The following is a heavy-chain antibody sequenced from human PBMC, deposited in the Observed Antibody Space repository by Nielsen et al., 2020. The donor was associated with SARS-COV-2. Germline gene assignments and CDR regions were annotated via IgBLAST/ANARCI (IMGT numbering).Heavy chain of an antibody. V-gene: IGHV4-31*03. CDR2: RAYSGNT. D-gene: IGHD2-8*01. J-gene: IGHJ5*02. Sequence: SETLSSTCTVPGGSISSVGSSWSWIRQHPRKGLEWIGDRAYSGNTYYNPSLRSRLSIYVDTSKNLFALRLTSVTTADTATYYCARGNGWFDPWGQGTRVTVSS. CDR1: GGSISSVGSS. CDR3: ARGNGWFDP.